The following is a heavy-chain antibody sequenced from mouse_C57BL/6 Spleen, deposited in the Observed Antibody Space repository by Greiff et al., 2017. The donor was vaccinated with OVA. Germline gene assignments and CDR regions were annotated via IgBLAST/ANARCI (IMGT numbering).Heavy chain of an antibody. Sequence: VQLQQSGAELVRPGTSVKMSCKASGYTFTNYWIGWAKQRPGHGLEWIGDIYPGGGYTNYNEKFKGKATLTADKSSSTAYMQFSSLTSEDSAIYYCARFGNYPPRYFDVWGTGTTVTVSS. CDR1: GYTFTNYW. J-gene: IGHJ1*03. D-gene: IGHD2-1*01. V-gene: IGHV1-63*01. CDR3: ARFGNYPPRYFDV. CDR2: IYPGGGYT.